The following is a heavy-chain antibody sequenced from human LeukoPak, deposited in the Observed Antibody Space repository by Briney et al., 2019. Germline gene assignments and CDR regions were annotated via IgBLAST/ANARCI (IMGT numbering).Heavy chain of an antibody. CDR3: ARSYGSGSYYNVRLYYYMDV. V-gene: IGHV1-2*02. Sequence: ASVKVSCKASGYTFTGYYMHWVRQAPGQGLEWIGWINPNSGGTNYAQKFQGRVTMTRDTSISTAYMELSRLRSDDTAVYYCARSYGSGSYYNVRLYYYMDVWGKGTTVTVSS. J-gene: IGHJ6*03. CDR2: INPNSGGT. CDR1: GYTFTGYY. D-gene: IGHD3-10*01.